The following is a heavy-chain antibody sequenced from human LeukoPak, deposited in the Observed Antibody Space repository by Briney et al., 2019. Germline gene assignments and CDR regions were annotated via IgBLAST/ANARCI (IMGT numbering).Heavy chain of an antibody. CDR2: INHNGNVN. CDR3: AKDLYDSYGSRYDY. Sequence: GGSLRLSCAASGFTFSSYWMNWARQAPGKGLEWVASINHNGNVNYYVDSVKGRFTISRDNSKNTLYLQMNSLRAEDTAAYYCAKDLYDSYGSRYDYWGQGTLVTVSS. V-gene: IGHV3-7*03. CDR1: GFTFSSYW. D-gene: IGHD5-18*01. J-gene: IGHJ4*02.